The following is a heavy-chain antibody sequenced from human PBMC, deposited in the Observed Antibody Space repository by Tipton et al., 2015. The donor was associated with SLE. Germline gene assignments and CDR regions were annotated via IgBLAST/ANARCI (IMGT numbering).Heavy chain of an antibody. CDR1: GYTFINYG. J-gene: IGHJ4*02. Sequence: QVQLVQSGAELKKPGASVKVSCKASGYTFINYGITWVRQAPGQGLEWIGWISSFNGNTNYAQNLQDRVTMTTDTSTNTAYMELRSLRSDDTAMYYCARSIVATTDFDYWGQGTLVTVSS. V-gene: IGHV1-18*01. CDR2: ISSFNGNT. D-gene: IGHD5-12*01. CDR3: ARSIVATTDFDY.